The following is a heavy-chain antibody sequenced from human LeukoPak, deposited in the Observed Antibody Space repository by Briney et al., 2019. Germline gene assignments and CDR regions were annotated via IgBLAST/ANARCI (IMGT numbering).Heavy chain of an antibody. D-gene: IGHD6-13*01. CDR2: ISYDGSNK. J-gene: IGHJ4*02. V-gene: IGHV3-30*04. CDR3: ARGDSSSRGAYFDY. CDR1: GFTFSSYA. Sequence: GGSLRLSCAASGFTFSSYAMHWVRQAPGKGLEWVAVISYDGSNKYYADSEKGRFTISRDNSKNTLYLQMNSLRAEDTAVYYCARGDSSSRGAYFDYWGQGTLVTVSS.